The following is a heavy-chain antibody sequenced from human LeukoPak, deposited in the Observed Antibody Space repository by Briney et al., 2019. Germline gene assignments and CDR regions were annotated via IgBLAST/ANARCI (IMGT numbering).Heavy chain of an antibody. D-gene: IGHD3-22*01. CDR2: IWSDATKTDYGDSKT. CDR3: ARAPSSDYYSHFDY. Sequence: GGSLRLSCATSGFNFGHYGFHWVRQAPGKGLEWVAVIWSDATKTDYGDSKTDYADSVKGRFTVSRDNSKTTVNLQMNSLRDEDTAVYYCARAPSSDYYSHFDYWGQGTLVTVSS. CDR1: GFNFGHYG. J-gene: IGHJ4*02. V-gene: IGHV3-33*01.